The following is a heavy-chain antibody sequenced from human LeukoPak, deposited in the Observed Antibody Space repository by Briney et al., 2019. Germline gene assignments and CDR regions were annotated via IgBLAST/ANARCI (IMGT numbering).Heavy chain of an antibody. Sequence: ASVTVSCKASGYTFTSYHMHWVRQAPGQGLEWMGIINPSGGRTSNAQKFQGRVTMTRDTSTSTVYMELSSLRSEDTAVYYCARDSGSYTLGGYWGQGTLVTVSS. D-gene: IGHD1-26*01. CDR1: GYTFTSYH. CDR3: ARDSGSYTLGGY. J-gene: IGHJ4*02. V-gene: IGHV1-46*01. CDR2: INPSGGRT.